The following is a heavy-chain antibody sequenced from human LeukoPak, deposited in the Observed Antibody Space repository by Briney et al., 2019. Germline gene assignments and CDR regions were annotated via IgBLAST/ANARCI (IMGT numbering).Heavy chain of an antibody. D-gene: IGHD3-22*01. Sequence: GEPLKISCKASGYSFTSYWIGWVRQMPGKGLEWMGIIYPGDSDTRYTPSFQGKVTISADKSITTAYLQWSSLKASDTAMYYCTRPHSSGYSAYSWYFDLWGRGTLVTVSS. CDR3: TRPHSSGYSAYSWYFDL. CDR2: IYPGDSDT. V-gene: IGHV5-51*01. J-gene: IGHJ2*01. CDR1: GYSFTSYW.